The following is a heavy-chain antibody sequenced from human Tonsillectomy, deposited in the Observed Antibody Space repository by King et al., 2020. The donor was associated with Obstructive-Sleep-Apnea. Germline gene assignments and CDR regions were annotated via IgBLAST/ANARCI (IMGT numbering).Heavy chain of an antibody. CDR1: GGTFSSYD. D-gene: IGHD2-2*01. J-gene: IGHJ4*02. Sequence: QLVQSGAEVKKPGSSVKVSCKASGGTFSSYDISWVRQAPGQGLEWMGGIIPIFGTANYAQNFQGGVTITADESTSTAYMELSSLRSEDTAVYYCAISGWTQDIVVVPAGEWGQGTLVTVSS. CDR3: AISGWTQDIVVVPAGE. V-gene: IGHV1-69*01. CDR2: IIPIFGTA.